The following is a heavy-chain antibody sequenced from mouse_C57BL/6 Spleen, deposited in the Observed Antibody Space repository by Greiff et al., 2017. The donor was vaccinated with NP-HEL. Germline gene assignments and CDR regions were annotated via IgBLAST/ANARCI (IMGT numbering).Heavy chain of an antibody. Sequence: VQLQQSGAELVRPGTSVTVSCKASGYAFTNYFIEWVKQRPGQSLEWIGVINPGSGGTNYNEKFKGKATLTADKSSSTAYMQLSSLTSEDSAVYFCARSTRHYFDYWGQGTTLTVSS. J-gene: IGHJ2*01. CDR3: ARSTRHYFDY. CDR2: INPGSGGT. V-gene: IGHV1-54*01. CDR1: GYAFTNYF.